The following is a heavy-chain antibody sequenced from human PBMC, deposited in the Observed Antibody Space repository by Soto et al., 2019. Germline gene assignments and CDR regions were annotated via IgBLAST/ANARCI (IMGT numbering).Heavy chain of an antibody. D-gene: IGHD2-15*01. J-gene: IGHJ1*01. CDR2: IWYDGSNK. CDR1: GFTFSSYG. Sequence: GGSLRLSCAASGFTFSSYGMHWVRQAPGKGLEWVAVIWYDGSNKYYADSVKGRFTISRDNSKNTLYLQMNSLRAEDTAVYYCARGGSVVAATQFAPLYFQHWGQGTLVTVSS. CDR3: ARGGSVVAATQFAPLYFQH. V-gene: IGHV3-33*01.